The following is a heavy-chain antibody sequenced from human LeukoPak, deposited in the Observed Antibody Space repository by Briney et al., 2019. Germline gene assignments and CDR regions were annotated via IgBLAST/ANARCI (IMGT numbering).Heavy chain of an antibody. CDR3: VLISGWHYYFDY. D-gene: IGHD6-19*01. J-gene: IGHJ4*02. CDR2: MNPNSGNT. CDR1: GYTFTSYD. Sequence: ASVKVSCKASGYTFTSYDINWVRQATGQGLEWMGWMNPNSGNTGYAQKFQGRVTMTRNTSISTAYMELSSLRSEDTAVYYCVLISGWHYYFDYWGPGTLVTVSS. V-gene: IGHV1-8*01.